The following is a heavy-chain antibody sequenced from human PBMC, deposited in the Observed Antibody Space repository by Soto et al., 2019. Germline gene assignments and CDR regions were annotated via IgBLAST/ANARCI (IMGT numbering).Heavy chain of an antibody. CDR3: AREGGTYNWNYAKTYSYYGMDV. D-gene: IGHD1-7*01. J-gene: IGHJ6*02. V-gene: IGHV1-69*13. CDR1: GGTFSSYA. CDR2: IIPIFGTA. Sequence: SVKVSCKASGGTFSSYAISWVRQAPGQGLEWMGGIIPIFGTANYAQKFQGRVTITADESTSTAYMELSSLRSEDTAVYYCAREGGTYNWNYAKTYSYYGMDVWGQGTTVTVSS.